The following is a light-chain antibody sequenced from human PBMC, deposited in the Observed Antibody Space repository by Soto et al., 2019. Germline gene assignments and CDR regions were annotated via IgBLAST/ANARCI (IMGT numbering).Light chain of an antibody. V-gene: IGKV1-39*01. CDR1: PTISRY. J-gene: IGKJ5*01. Sequence: DIQMTQSPSSLSASIGDRVTITCRASPTISRYLSWYQHKPGTAPSLLSYTSSTLHTGVPSRFSGSGSGTLFTLTITNLHPEDYETDYCQQTYSLPPVTVGQGTRLEIK. CDR2: TSS. CDR3: QQTYSLPPVT.